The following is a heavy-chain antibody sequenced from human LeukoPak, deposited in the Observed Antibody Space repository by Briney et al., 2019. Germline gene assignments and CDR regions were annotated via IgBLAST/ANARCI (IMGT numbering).Heavy chain of an antibody. CDR3: ASSRAVYDSSGYYSPGFDY. CDR2: IYYSGST. J-gene: IGHJ4*02. CDR1: GGSISSSSYY. D-gene: IGHD3-22*01. V-gene: IGHV4-39*01. Sequence: SETLSLTCTVSGGSISSSSYYWGWIRQPPGKGLGWIGSIYYSGSTYYNPSLKSRVTISVDTSKNQFSLKLSSVTAADTAVYYCASSRAVYDSSGYYSPGFDYWGQGTLVTVSS.